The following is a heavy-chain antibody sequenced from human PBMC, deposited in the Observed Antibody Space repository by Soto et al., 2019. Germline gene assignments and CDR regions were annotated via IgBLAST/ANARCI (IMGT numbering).Heavy chain of an antibody. J-gene: IGHJ4*02. Sequence: SETLSLTCTVSGGSISSYYWSWIRQPPGKGLEWIGYIYYSGSTNYNPSLKSRVTISVDTSKNQFSLKLSSVTAADTAVYYCARDRLGGYNPFDYWGQGTLVTVSS. CDR1: GGSISSYY. D-gene: IGHD5-12*01. V-gene: IGHV4-59*01. CDR2: IYYSGST. CDR3: ARDRLGGYNPFDY.